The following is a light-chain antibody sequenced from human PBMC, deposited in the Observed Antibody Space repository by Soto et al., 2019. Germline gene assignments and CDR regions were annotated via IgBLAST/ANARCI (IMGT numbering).Light chain of an antibody. Sequence: QSALTQPASVSGSPGQSITISCTGTSSDVGGYNYVSWYQQHPGKAPKLMIYDVSNRPSGVSNRFSGSKSGNTASLTSSGLHAEDEADYYCSSYTSSSTRVFGGGTKLTVL. V-gene: IGLV2-14*01. CDR1: SSDVGGYNY. CDR2: DVS. CDR3: SSYTSSSTRV. J-gene: IGLJ2*01.